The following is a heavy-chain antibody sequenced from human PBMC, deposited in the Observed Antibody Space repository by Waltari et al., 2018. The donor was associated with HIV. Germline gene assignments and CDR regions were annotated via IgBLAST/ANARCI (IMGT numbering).Heavy chain of an antibody. Sequence: QAHLQQWGAGLLKPSETLSLTCAVYGGTFSGHYWTWIRQPPGKGLEWIGEIDARGTTNYSPSFKSRVTISADISKNQFSLRLNSVTAADTAVYFSVRRNYNHSSGFLDSWGQGTRVTVSS. CDR1: GGTFSGHY. CDR2: IDARGTT. D-gene: IGHD3-22*01. CDR3: VRRNYNHSSGFLDS. V-gene: IGHV4-34*02. J-gene: IGHJ4*02.